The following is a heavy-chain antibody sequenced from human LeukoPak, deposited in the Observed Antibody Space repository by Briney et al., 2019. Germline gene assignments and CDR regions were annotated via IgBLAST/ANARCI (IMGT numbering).Heavy chain of an antibody. J-gene: IGHJ4*02. CDR1: GFTFSSYS. D-gene: IGHD4-17*01. V-gene: IGHV3-21*01. CDR2: ISSSSSYI. Sequence: GGSLRLSCAASGFTFSSYSMNWVRQAPGKGLEWVSSISSSSSYIYYADSVKGRFTISRDNAKNSLYLQMNSLRAEDTAVYYCARVKYGDYTFDYWGQGTLVTVSS. CDR3: ARVKYGDYTFDY.